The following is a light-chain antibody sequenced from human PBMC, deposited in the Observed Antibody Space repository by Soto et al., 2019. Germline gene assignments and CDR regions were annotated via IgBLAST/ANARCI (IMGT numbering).Light chain of an antibody. CDR3: ISYTRSTSPG. J-gene: IGLJ1*01. CDR2: EVS. V-gene: IGLV2-14*01. Sequence: QSALTKPASVSGSPGQSITISCTGTSSDVGGYNYVSWYQKHPGKAPKLMIYEVSNRPSGASNRFSGSKSGNTASLTISGLKAEDEADYYGISYTRSTSPGFGNGPQVTXL. CDR1: SSDVGGYNY.